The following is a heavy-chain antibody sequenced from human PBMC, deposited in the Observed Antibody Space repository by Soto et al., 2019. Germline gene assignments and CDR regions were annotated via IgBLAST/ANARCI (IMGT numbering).Heavy chain of an antibody. CDR2: ISSSSSYI. CDR3: ARVGTYYYGSGMGY. D-gene: IGHD3-10*01. Sequence: EVQLVESGGGLVKPGGSLRLSCAASGFTFSSYSMNWVRQAPGKGLEWVSSISSSSSYIYYADSVKGRFTISRDNAKNSLYLKMNSLRAGDTAVYYCARVGTYYYGSGMGYWGQGTLVTVSS. CDR1: GFTFSSYS. J-gene: IGHJ4*02. V-gene: IGHV3-21*01.